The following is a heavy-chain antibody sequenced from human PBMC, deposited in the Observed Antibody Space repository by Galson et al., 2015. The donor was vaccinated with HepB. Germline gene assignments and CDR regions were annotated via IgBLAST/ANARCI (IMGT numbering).Heavy chain of an antibody. CDR3: ARVNGPGSSSIYYYYYGMDV. CDR2: ISAYNGNT. J-gene: IGHJ6*02. D-gene: IGHD1-26*01. CDR1: GYTFTSYG. Sequence: SVKVSCKASGYTFTSYGISWVRQAPGQGLEWMGWISAYNGNTNYAQNLQGRVTMTTDTSTSTAYMELRSLRSDDTAVYYCARVNGPGSSSIYYYYYGMDVWGQGTTVTVSS. V-gene: IGHV1-18*01.